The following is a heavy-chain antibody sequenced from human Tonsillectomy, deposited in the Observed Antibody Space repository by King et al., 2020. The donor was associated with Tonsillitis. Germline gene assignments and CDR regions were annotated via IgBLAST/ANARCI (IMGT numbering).Heavy chain of an antibody. V-gene: IGHV3-30*18. J-gene: IGHJ6*02. CDR1: GFTFSSYG. CDR3: AKERAGGSGSHSNSHFYYGMDV. CDR2: ISYDGSNK. D-gene: IGHD3-10*01. Sequence: VQLVESGGGVVQPGRSLRLSCAASGFTFSSYGIHWVRQTPGKGLEWVAVISYDGSNKYYADSVKGRFTISRDNFNNTVYLQMNSLRPDDTAIYYCAKERAGGSGSHSNSHFYYGMDVWGQGTTVTVSS.